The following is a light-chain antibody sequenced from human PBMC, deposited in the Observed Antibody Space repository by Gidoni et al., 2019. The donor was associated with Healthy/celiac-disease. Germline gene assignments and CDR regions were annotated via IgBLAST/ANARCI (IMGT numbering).Light chain of an antibody. J-gene: IGKJ3*01. CDR3: QQSYSTPS. Sequence: DIQMTQSPSSLSASVGDRVTITCRASQSISSYLNWYQQKPGKAPMLLIYAASSLQSGVPSSFSGSGSGTDFTLTISSLQPEDFATYYCQQSYSTPSFGPGTKVDIK. CDR2: AAS. V-gene: IGKV1-39*01. CDR1: QSISSY.